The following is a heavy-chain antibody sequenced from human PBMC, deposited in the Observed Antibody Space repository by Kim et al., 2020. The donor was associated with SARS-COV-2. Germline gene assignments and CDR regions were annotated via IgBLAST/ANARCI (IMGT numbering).Heavy chain of an antibody. D-gene: IGHD6-13*01. CDR1: GFTFSSYA. CDR2: ISYDGSNK. J-gene: IGHJ4*02. CDR3: ARDGGSIAAAGPYFDY. Sequence: GGSLRLSCAASGFTFSSYAMHWVRQAPGKGLEWVAVISYDGSNKYYADSVKGRFTISRDNSKNTLYLQMNSLRAEDTAVYYCARDGGSIAAAGPYFDYWGQGTLVTVSS. V-gene: IGHV3-30-3*01.